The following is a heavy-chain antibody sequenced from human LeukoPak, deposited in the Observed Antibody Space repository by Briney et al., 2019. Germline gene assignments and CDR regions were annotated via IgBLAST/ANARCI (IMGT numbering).Heavy chain of an antibody. CDR2: ISVYNVNT. V-gene: IGHV1-18*01. CDR3: ARDTITFDAFDI. D-gene: IGHD5-12*01. J-gene: IGHJ3*02. CDR1: GYTFSSYG. Sequence: ASVKVSCKASGYTFSSYGISWVRQAPGQGLEWMGWISVYNVNTNYAQKLQGRVTLTTDTSTSTAYMELRSLRSDDTAVYYCARDTITFDAFDIWGQGTMVTVSS.